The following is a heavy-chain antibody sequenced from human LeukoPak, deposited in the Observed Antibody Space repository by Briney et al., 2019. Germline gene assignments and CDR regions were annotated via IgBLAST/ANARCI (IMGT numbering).Heavy chain of an antibody. J-gene: IGHJ6*02. CDR3: ARDSGIVGAYGMDV. Sequence: GGSLRLSCAASGFTFSSYSMNWVRQAPGKGLEWVSSISSSSYIYYADSVKGRFTISRDNAKNSLYLQMNSLRAEDTAVYYCARDSGIVGAYGMDVWGQGTTVTVSS. CDR2: ISSSSYI. D-gene: IGHD1-26*01. CDR1: GFTFSSYS. V-gene: IGHV3-21*01.